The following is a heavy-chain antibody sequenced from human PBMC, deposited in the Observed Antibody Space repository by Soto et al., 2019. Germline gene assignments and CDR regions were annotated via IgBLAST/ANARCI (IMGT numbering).Heavy chain of an antibody. Sequence: QVQLVQSGAEVKKPGASVKVSCKASGYTFSSYAISWVRQAPGQGLEWMGWISAYNGNTKYAQKPQGRVTMTTDTSTGTAYIEMRTLRSGGPAVYYWARDSPPGDHWGQGTRVTVSS. CDR2: ISAYNGNT. V-gene: IGHV1-18*01. CDR3: ARDSPPGDH. J-gene: IGHJ4*02. CDR1: GYTFSSYA.